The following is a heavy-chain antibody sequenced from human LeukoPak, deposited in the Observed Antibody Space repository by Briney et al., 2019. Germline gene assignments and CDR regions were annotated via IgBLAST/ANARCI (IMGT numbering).Heavy chain of an antibody. CDR1: GYTFTSYG. CDR3: ASSSRGVTQRYDY. CDR2: IIPIFGTA. D-gene: IGHD4-23*01. V-gene: IGHV1-69*05. Sequence: ASVKVSCKASGYTFTSYGISWARQAPGQGLEWMGRIIPIFGTANYAQKFQGRVTITTDESTSTAYMELSSLRSEDTAVYYCASSSRGVTQRYDYWGQGTLVTVSS. J-gene: IGHJ4*02.